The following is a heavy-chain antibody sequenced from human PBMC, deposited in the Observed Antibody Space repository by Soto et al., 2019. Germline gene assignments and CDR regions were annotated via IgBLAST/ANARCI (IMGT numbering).Heavy chain of an antibody. CDR2: TYHSGNP. J-gene: IGHJ5*02. D-gene: IGHD4-17*01. V-gene: IGHV4-30-2*01. CDR1: DAPIRCSAPR. CDR3: ARETYGDYVGYFDP. Sequence: NPYLRFSVPDAPIRCSAPRSSVLRKTRGVALEWIGHTYHSGNPYYNPSLKSRVIISVDRSKNQFSLKVRSVTAADTAVYYCARETYGDYVGYFDPWGQGIQVTVSS.